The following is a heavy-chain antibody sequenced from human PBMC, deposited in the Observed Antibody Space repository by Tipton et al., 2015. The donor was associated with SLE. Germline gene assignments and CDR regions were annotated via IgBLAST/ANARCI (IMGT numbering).Heavy chain of an antibody. Sequence: TLSLTCSVFVGSISSHYCPWIRQPAGKGLEWIGRIYTSGSTNYKPSLKSRITMSVDTSQNQFSPKLTPVTAADTAVYYCAREEYSSPSGWYLDLWGRGTLATVSS. V-gene: IGHV4-4*07. CDR1: VGSISSHY. CDR3: AREEYSSPSGWYLDL. CDR2: IYTSGST. D-gene: IGHD6-6*01. J-gene: IGHJ2*01.